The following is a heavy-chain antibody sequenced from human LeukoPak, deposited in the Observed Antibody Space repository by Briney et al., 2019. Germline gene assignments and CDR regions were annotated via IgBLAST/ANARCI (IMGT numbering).Heavy chain of an antibody. J-gene: IGHJ4*03. D-gene: IGHD2-2*01. CDR3: ARVLGDCSSTSCSFDY. CDR2: ISYDGSNK. Sequence: GGSLRLSCAASGFTFSSYAMHWVRQAPGKGLEWVAVISYDGSNKYYADSVKGRFTISRDNSKNTLYLQMNSLRAEDTAVYYCARVLGDCSSTSCSFDYWGQGTLVTVSS. V-gene: IGHV3-30-3*01. CDR1: GFTFSSYA.